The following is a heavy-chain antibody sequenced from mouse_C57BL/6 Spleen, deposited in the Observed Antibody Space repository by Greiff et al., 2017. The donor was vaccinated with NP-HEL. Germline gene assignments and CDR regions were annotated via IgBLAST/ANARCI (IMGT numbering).Heavy chain of an antibody. D-gene: IGHD1-1*01. V-gene: IGHV1-69*01. CDR1: GYTFTSYW. CDR3: ARKDYYGSSYRDAIDY. CDR2: IDPSDSYT. Sequence: VQLQQPGAELVMPGASVKLSCKASGYTFTSYWMHWVKQRPGQGLEWIGEIDPSDSYTNYNQKFKGKSTLTVDKSSSTAYMQLSSLTSEDSAVYYCARKDYYGSSYRDAIDYWGQGTSVTVSS. J-gene: IGHJ4*01.